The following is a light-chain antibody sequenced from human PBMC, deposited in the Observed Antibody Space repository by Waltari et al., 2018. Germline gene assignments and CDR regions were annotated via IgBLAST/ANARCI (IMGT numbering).Light chain of an antibody. J-gene: IGKJ1*01. V-gene: IGKV3-20*01. Sequence: SCRASQSVRRALAWYQQNPGQAPRLLIYGASNRATGIPYRFSGSGSGTDFSLIISRLEPEDFAVYYCQHYVSLPVTFGQGTKVEIK. CDR2: GAS. CDR1: QSVRRA. CDR3: QHYVSLPVT.